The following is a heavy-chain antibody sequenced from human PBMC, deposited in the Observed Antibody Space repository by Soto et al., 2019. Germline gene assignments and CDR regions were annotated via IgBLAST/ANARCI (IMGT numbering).Heavy chain of an antibody. CDR2: IIPIFGTA. CDR3: SSVAPGGMSYYYYGMDV. V-gene: IGHV1-69*13. J-gene: IGHJ6*02. D-gene: IGHD6-19*01. Sequence: GTSVKVPCKASGVSLRSYAISWVRQATGQGLEWMGGIIPIFGTANYAQKFQGRVTITADESTSTAYMELSSLRSEDTAVYYCSSVAPGGMSYYYYGMDVWGQGTTVTVSS. CDR1: GVSLRSYA.